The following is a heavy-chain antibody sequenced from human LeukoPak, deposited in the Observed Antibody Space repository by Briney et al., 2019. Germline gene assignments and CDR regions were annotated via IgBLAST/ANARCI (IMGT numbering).Heavy chain of an antibody. J-gene: IGHJ3*02. CDR2: LHYTGNT. CDR1: GGSISRSDYY. D-gene: IGHD3-3*01. Sequence: PSETLSLTCTVSGGSISRSDYYWGWIRQPPGKGLECIGILHYTGNTYYNPSLKSRVTISVDTSKNQFSLKLSSVTAADTAVYYCARPRGGITIFGVKTPPDDAFDIWGQGTMVTVSS. CDR3: ARPRGGITIFGVKTPPDDAFDI. V-gene: IGHV4-39*01.